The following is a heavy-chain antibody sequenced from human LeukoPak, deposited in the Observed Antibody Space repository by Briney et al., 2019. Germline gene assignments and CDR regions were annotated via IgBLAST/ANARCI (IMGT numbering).Heavy chain of an antibody. V-gene: IGHV3-11*04. CDR1: GFTFSDYY. CDR3: ARGLRQTIGYPLFDY. CDR2: IDSSRKAI. J-gene: IGHJ4*02. Sequence: GXXLRLSCAVSGFTFSDYYMSWIRQAPGKGVEWISYIDSSRKAIYYADSVKGRFTISRDNAKNSLFLQMNSLRTEDTAVYYCARGLRQTIGYPLFDYWGQGALVTVSS. D-gene: IGHD5-18*01.